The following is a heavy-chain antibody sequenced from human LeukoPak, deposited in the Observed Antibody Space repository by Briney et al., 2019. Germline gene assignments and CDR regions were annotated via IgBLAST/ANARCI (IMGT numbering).Heavy chain of an antibody. CDR2: IYYSGST. CDR3: AREGGIAARPMDV. D-gene: IGHD6-6*01. Sequence: SETLSLTCTVSGGSISSSSYYWGWIRQPPGKGLEWIGSIYYSGSTYYNPSLKSRVTISVDTSKNQFSLKLSSVTAADTAVYYCAREGGIAARPMDVWGKGTTVTVSS. V-gene: IGHV4-39*02. J-gene: IGHJ6*03. CDR1: GGSISSSSYY.